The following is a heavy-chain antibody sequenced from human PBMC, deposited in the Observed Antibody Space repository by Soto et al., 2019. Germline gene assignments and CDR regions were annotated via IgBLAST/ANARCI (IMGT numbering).Heavy chain of an antibody. CDR1: GFTFSSYS. CDR3: ARAGLSRGWYGYYYYGMDV. D-gene: IGHD6-19*01. CDR2: ISSSSSYI. Sequence: VQLVESGGGLVKPGGSLRLSCAASGFTFSSYSMNWVRQAPGKGLEWVSSISSSSSYIYYADSVKGRFTISRDNAKNSVYLQMNSLRAEDTAVYYCARAGLSRGWYGYYYYGMDVWGQGTTVTVSS. J-gene: IGHJ6*02. V-gene: IGHV3-21*01.